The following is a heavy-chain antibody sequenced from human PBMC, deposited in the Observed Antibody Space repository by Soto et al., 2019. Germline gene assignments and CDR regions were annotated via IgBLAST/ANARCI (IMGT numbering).Heavy chain of an antibody. CDR2: ISGSGGST. V-gene: IGHV3-23*01. CDR1: GFTFSSYA. D-gene: IGHD6-13*01. J-gene: IGHJ5*02. Sequence: GGSLRLSCASSGFTFSSYAMSWVRQAPGKGLEWVSAISGSGGSTYYADSVKGRFTISRDNSKNTLYLQMNSLRAEDTAVYYCAKDEKRWTGSSPHNWFDPWGQGTLVTVSS. CDR3: AKDEKRWTGSSPHNWFDP.